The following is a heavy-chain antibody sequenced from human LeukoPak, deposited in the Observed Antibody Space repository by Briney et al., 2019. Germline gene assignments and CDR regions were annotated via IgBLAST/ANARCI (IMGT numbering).Heavy chain of an antibody. D-gene: IGHD3-22*01. CDR3: ARDVRYYYDSSGYSTYFDY. Sequence: PGGSLRLSCAASGFTFSSYWMSWVRQAPGKGLEWVANIKQGGSEKYYVDSVKGRFTISRDNAKNSLYLQMNSLRAEDTAVYYCARDVRYYYDSSGYSTYFDYWGQGTLVTVSS. V-gene: IGHV3-7*03. CDR1: GFTFSSYW. J-gene: IGHJ4*02. CDR2: IKQGGSEK.